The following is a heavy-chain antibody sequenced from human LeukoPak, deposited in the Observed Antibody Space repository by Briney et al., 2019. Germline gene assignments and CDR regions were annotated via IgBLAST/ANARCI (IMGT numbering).Heavy chain of an antibody. D-gene: IGHD1-14*01. CDR1: GGSMSTYY. CDR3: AGMRITTPTVRTLDY. CDR2: IYYTGST. J-gene: IGHJ4*02. Sequence: PSETLALTCTVSGGSMSTYYWTWIRQPPGKGLEWIGFIYYTGSTNYNPSLKSRVTISVDTSKNQFSLKLSSVTAADTAVYYCAGMRITTPTVRTLDYWGQGTLVTVSS. V-gene: IGHV4-59*01.